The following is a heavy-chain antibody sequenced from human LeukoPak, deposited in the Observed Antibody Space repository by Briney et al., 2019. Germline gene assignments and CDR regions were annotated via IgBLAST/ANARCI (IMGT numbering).Heavy chain of an antibody. CDR1: GFTFSSYA. CDR3: AKDPTYYYGSGSYPDY. J-gene: IGHJ4*02. V-gene: IGHV3-23*01. CDR2: ISGSGGST. D-gene: IGHD3-10*01. Sequence: GGSLRLSCAASGFTFSSYAMSWVRQAPGKGLEWVSAISGSGGSTYYADSVKGRFTISRDNSKNTLYPQMNSLRAEDTAVYYCAKDPTYYYGSGSYPDYWGQGTLVTVSS.